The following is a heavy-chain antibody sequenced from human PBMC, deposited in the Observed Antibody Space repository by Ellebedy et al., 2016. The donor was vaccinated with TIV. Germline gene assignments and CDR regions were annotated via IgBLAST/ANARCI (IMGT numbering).Heavy chain of an antibody. D-gene: IGHD6-19*01. CDR1: GGSMSSYY. CDR3: ARRGGWPSGAFDI. CDR2: IFSSGNT. Sequence: MPSETLSLTCTVSGGSMSSYYWGWIRQPPGKGLEWIGYIFSSGNTNYNLSLKSRVNISVETSKNQFSLKLSSVTTADTAVYYCARRGGWPSGAFDIWGQGTMVTVSS. J-gene: IGHJ3*02. V-gene: IGHV4-59*01.